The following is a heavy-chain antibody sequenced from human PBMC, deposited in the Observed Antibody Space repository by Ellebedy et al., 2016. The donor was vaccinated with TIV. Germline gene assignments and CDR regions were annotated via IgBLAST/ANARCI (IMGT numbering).Heavy chain of an antibody. V-gene: IGHV4-39*07. CDR3: VRGGGNAFDI. CDR2: IWHTGTS. Sequence: MPSETLSLTCTVPGGSTDRSDSYWGWIRQPPGKGLEWIGTIWHTGTSWYNTSLASRLTGSVDTSKNQFSMNPSSLAAADTALYYCVRGGGNAFDIWGQGTKVTVSS. J-gene: IGHJ3*02. D-gene: IGHD3-16*01. CDR1: GGSTDRSDSY.